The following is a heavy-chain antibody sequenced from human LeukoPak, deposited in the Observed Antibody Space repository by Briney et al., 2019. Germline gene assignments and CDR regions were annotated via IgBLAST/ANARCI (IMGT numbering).Heavy chain of an antibody. CDR3: ARAEYYFGSGSHFDS. CDR2: INHSGGST. CDR1: GYTFTSYY. Sequence: AAVKVSCKASGYTFTSYYIHWVRQAPGQGLEWMGLINHSGGSTNYAQKFQGRVTMTRDTSTSTVYMELNSLRSEDTAIYYCARAEYYFGSGSHFDSWGQGTLVTVSS. J-gene: IGHJ4*02. V-gene: IGHV1-46*01. D-gene: IGHD3-10*01.